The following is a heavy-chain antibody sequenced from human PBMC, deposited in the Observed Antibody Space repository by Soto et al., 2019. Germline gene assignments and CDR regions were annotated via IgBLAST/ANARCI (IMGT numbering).Heavy chain of an antibody. V-gene: IGHV3-30*18. CDR3: VKMSVYRGVAAAGTNKGYYFDD. CDR1: GFTFSSYG. D-gene: IGHD6-13*01. J-gene: IGHJ4*02. CDR2: ISYDGSNK. Sequence: GGSLRLSCAASGFTFSSYGMHWVRQAPGKGLEWVAVISYDGSNKYYADSVKGRFTISRENSKNTLYLQRNSLRAEDTAVYYCVKMSVYRGVAAAGTNKGYYFDDWGQGALVTVS.